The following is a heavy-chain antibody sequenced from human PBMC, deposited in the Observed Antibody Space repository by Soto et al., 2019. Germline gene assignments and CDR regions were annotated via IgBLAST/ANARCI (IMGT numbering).Heavy chain of an antibody. J-gene: IGHJ4*02. CDR3: AKDIDPRYGGYAVLAVDY. D-gene: IGHD5-12*01. CDR2: ISGSGGST. CDR1: GFTFSSYA. V-gene: IGHV3-23*01. Sequence: EVQLLESGGGLVQPGGSLRLSCAASGFTFSSYAMSWVRQAPGKGLEWVSAISGSGGSTYYADSVKGRFTISRDNSKNTLYLQMNSLRAEDTAVYYCAKDIDPRYGGYAVLAVDYWGQGTLVTVSS.